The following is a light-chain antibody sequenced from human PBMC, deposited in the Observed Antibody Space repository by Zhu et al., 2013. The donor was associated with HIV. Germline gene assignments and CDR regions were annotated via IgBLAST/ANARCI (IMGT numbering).Light chain of an antibody. J-gene: IGKJ2*04. CDR3: QQYGGSPMCS. Sequence: EIVLTQSPGTLSLSPGERATLSCRASQSVTSSYLAWYQKKPGQAPRLLIYGASTRATGIPDRFSGSGSGTDFTLTISRLEPEDFAVYYCQQYGGSPMCSFGQGTKLEIK. CDR2: GAS. CDR1: QSVTSSY. V-gene: IGKV3-20*01.